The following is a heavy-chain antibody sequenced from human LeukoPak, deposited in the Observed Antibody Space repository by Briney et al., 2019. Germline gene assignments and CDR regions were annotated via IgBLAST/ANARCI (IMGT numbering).Heavy chain of an antibody. V-gene: IGHV3-30-3*01. J-gene: IGHJ4*02. CDR1: GFTFSSYA. CDR3: ARTRRPAESRSGHGPLEWGTSYLFDY. CDR2: ISYDGSNK. Sequence: GRSLRLSYAASGFTFSSYAMHWVRQAPGKGLEWVAVISYDGSNKYYADSVKGRFTISRDNSKNTLYLQMNSLRAEDTAVYYCARTRRPAESRSGHGPLEWGTSYLFDYWGQGTLVTVSP. D-gene: IGHD2-2*01.